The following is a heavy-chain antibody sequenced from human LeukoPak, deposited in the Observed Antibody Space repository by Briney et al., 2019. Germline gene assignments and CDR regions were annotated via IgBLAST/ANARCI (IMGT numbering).Heavy chain of an antibody. J-gene: IGHJ4*02. CDR1: GFTFSDYY. CDR2: ISSSGSTI. D-gene: IGHD3-22*01. CDR3: ARTYYDSSGYFDY. Sequence: GGSLRLSCAASGFTFSDYYMSWIRQAPGKGLEWVSYISSSGSTIYYADSVKGRFTISRDNAKNSLYLQMSSLRAEDTAVYYCARTYYDSSGYFDYWGQGTLVTVSS. V-gene: IGHV3-11*01.